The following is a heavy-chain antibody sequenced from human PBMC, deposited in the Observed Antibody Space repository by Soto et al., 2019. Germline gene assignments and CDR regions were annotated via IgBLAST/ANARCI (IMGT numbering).Heavy chain of an antibody. CDR1: GGTFSSYA. J-gene: IGHJ6*02. CDR3: AREMANNRYYYYGMDV. D-gene: IGHD1-1*01. V-gene: IGHV1-69*01. Sequence: QVQLVQSGAEVKKPGSSVKVSCKASGGTFSSYAISWVQQAPGQGLEWMGGIIPIFGTANYAQKFQGRVTITADESTSTAYMELSSLRSEDTAVYYCAREMANNRYYYYGMDVWGQGTTVTVSS. CDR2: IIPIFGTA.